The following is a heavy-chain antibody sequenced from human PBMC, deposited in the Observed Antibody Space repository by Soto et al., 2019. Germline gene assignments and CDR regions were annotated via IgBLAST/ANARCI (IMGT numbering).Heavy chain of an antibody. CDR1: GGSSSSYY. D-gene: IGHD4-17*01. CDR3: KRDRDIGHSDYGKNYG. V-gene: IGHV4-59*01. J-gene: IGHJ6*01. Sequence: PSETLSLSCTISGGSSSSYYWRWIRQTPGKGLEWIGYVYFSGSTNYNPSLKSRVLISIDTSRNQFSLKLNSVTAADTAVYYCKRDRDIGHSDYGKNYGWGQGKTVTV. CDR2: VYFSGST.